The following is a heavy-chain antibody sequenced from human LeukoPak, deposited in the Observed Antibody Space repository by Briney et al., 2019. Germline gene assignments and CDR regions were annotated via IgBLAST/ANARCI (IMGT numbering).Heavy chain of an antibody. CDR1: GFPYSTYG. CDR3: AKGPPGGLRFGELHDALDI. V-gene: IGHV3-30*02. CDR2: IWYGGSNK. Sequence: GGPLRLSCAASGFPYSTYGMLCLPQAPGRTLEGVAFIWYGGSNKYHPDYVKGRFTISRDNSKNTLYLQMNSLRAEDTAVYYCAKGPPGGLRFGELHDALDIWGEGTRVSVSS. D-gene: IGHD3-10*01. J-gene: IGHJ3*02.